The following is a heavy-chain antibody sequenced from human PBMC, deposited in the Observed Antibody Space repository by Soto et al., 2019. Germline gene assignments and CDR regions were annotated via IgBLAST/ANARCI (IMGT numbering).Heavy chain of an antibody. CDR1: GFTVSSNY. J-gene: IGHJ6*04. CDR2: IYSGGST. V-gene: IGHV3-66*01. D-gene: IGHD3-3*01. Sequence: EVQLVESGGGLVQPGGSLRLSCAASGFTVSSNYMSWVRQAPGKGLEWVSVIYSGGSTYYADSVKGRFTISRDKSKNTLYLQMNSLRAEDTAVYYCARAHDDLWSSYFHYYYGMDVGGKGTTVTVSS. CDR3: ARAHDDLWSSYFHYYYGMDV.